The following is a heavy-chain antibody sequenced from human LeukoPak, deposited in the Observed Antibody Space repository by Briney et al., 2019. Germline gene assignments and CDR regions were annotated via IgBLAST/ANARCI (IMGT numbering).Heavy chain of an antibody. J-gene: IGHJ3*02. CDR3: ARTLAGTRNAFDI. V-gene: IGHV3-7*01. D-gene: IGHD6-19*01. CDR1: GFTFSSYW. Sequence: PGGSLRLSCAASGFTFSSYWMSWVRQAPGKGLEWVANIKQDGSEKYFVDSVKGRFTISRDNAKNSLYLQMNSLRAEDTAVYYCARTLAGTRNAFDIWGQGTMVTVSS. CDR2: IKQDGSEK.